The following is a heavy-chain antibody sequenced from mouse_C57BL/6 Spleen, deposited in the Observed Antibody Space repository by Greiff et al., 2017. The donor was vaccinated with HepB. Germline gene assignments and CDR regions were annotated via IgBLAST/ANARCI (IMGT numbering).Heavy chain of an antibody. CDR3: ARSDLLWSPTGAMDY. Sequence: EVQLQESGPGLVKPSQSLSLTCSVTGYSITSGYYWNWIRQFPGNNLEWMGYISYDGSNNYNPSLKNRISITRDTSKNQFFLKLNSVTTEETATYYCARSDLLWSPTGAMDYWGQGTSVTVSS. J-gene: IGHJ4*01. V-gene: IGHV3-6*01. CDR1: GYSITSGYY. CDR2: ISYDGSN. D-gene: IGHD2-1*01.